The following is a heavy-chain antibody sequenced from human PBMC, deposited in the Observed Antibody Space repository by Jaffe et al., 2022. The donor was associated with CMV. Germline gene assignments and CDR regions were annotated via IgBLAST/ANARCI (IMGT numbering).Heavy chain of an antibody. Sequence: EVQLVESGGGLVKPGGSLRLSCAASGFTFSNAWMSWVRQAPGKGLEWVGRIKSKTDGGTTDYAAPVKGRFTISRDDSKNTLYLQMNSLKTEDTAVYYCTTINYENDYGDYGRYYYYYMDVWGKGTTVTVSS. CDR3: TTINYENDYGDYGRYYYYYMDV. J-gene: IGHJ6*03. CDR1: GFTFSNAW. CDR2: IKSKTDGGTT. D-gene: IGHD4-17*01. V-gene: IGHV3-15*01.